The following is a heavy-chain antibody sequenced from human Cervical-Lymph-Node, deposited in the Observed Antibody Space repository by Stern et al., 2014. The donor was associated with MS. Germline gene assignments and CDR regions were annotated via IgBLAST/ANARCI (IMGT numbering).Heavy chain of an antibody. J-gene: IGHJ4*02. CDR3: ASHHYYDSSAGLDY. Sequence: VQLVQSGGGLVKPGGSLRLSCVASGLTFSDYYMTWIRQAPGKGLEWLSYISSGSSYTNYADSVKGRFTISRDNAKNSLYLQMNSLRADDTAVYYCASHHYYDSSAGLDYWGQGTLVTVSS. V-gene: IGHV3-11*06. CDR1: GLTFSDYY. CDR2: ISSGSSYT. D-gene: IGHD3-22*01.